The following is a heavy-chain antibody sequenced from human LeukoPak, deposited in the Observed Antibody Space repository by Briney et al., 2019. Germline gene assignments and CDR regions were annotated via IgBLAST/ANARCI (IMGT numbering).Heavy chain of an antibody. CDR3: ARGPAVAGRTRYSYMDV. CDR2: IIPIFGTA. D-gene: IGHD6-19*01. CDR1: GGTFSSYA. V-gene: IGHV1-69*05. Sequence: SVKVSCKASGGTFSSYAISWVRQAPGQGLEWMGGIIPIFGTANYAQEFRGRVTITTDESTSTAYMELSSLRSEDTAVYYCARGPAVAGRTRYSYMDVWGKGTTVTVSS. J-gene: IGHJ6*03.